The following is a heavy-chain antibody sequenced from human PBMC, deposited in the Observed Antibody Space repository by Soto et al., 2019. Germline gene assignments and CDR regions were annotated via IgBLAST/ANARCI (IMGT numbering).Heavy chain of an antibody. Sequence: EVQLVESGGGLVKPGGSLRLSCAASGFTFSSYSMNWVRQAPGKGLEWVSSISSSSSSYIYYADSVKGRFTISRDNAKNSLYLQMNSLRAEDTAVYYCASFMTLLDAFDIWGQGTMVTVSS. CDR2: ISSSSSSYI. V-gene: IGHV3-21*01. J-gene: IGHJ3*02. D-gene: IGHD3-16*01. CDR1: GFTFSSYS. CDR3: ASFMTLLDAFDI.